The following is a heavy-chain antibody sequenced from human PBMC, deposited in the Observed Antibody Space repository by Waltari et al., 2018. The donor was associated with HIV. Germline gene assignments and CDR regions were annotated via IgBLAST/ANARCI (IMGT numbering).Heavy chain of an antibody. D-gene: IGHD3-3*01. Sequence: QVQLQESGPGLVKPSQTLSLTCTVSGGSISSGGYYWSWIRQHPGKGLEWIGYIYYSGSTYYNPSLKSRVTISVDTSKNQFSLKLSSVTTADTAVYYCARDHATIFGGGGRDYGMDVWGQGTTVTVSS. J-gene: IGHJ6*02. CDR3: ARDHATIFGGGGRDYGMDV. CDR2: IYYSGST. CDR1: GGSISSGGYY. V-gene: IGHV4-31*03.